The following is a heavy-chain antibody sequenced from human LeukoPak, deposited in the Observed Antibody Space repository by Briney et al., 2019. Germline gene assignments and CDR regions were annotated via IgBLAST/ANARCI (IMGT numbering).Heavy chain of an antibody. CDR1: GGSFSGYY. J-gene: IGHJ6*03. V-gene: IGHV4-34*01. CDR2: INHSEST. CDR3: ARYYYGSGSYFLADYYYYYMDV. Sequence: SETLSLTCAVYGGSFSGYYWSWIRQPPGKGLEWIGGINHSESTNYNPSLKSRVTISVDTSKNQFSLKLSSVTAADTAVYYCARYYYGSGSYFLADYYYYYMDVWGKGTTVTVSS. D-gene: IGHD3-10*01.